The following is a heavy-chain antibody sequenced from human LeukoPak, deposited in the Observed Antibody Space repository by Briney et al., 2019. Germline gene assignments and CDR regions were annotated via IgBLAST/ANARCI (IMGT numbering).Heavy chain of an antibody. D-gene: IGHD5-18*01. J-gene: IGHJ4*02. V-gene: IGHV3-21*01. CDR1: GFTFSDYS. Sequence: PGGSLRLSCAASGFTFSDYSMNWVRQAPGKGLEWVSSIGSSGSYIYYEDSVKGRFTFSRDNAKNSLCLQMNSLRAEDTAVYFCARSRREYTYGKHDYWGQGTLVTVSS. CDR3: ARSRREYTYGKHDY. CDR2: IGSSGSYI.